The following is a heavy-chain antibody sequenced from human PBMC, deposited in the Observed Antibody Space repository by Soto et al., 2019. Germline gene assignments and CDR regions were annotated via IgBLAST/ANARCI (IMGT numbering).Heavy chain of an antibody. CDR3: ARAGYDSSGYYFDS. Sequence: ASVKVSCKASGYTFTSYDINWVRQATGQGLEWMGWMNPNSGNTGYAQKFQGRVTMTRNTSVSTVYMELSSLISEDTAVYYCARAGYDSSGYYFDSLGQGTLVTVSS. J-gene: IGHJ4*02. CDR2: MNPNSGNT. V-gene: IGHV1-8*01. D-gene: IGHD3-22*01. CDR1: GYTFTSYD.